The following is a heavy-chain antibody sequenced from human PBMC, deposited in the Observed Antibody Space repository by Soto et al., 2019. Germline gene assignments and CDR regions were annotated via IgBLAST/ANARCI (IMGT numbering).Heavy chain of an antibody. CDR3: AKVAVTTSLYYFYY. V-gene: IGHV3-30*18. D-gene: IGHD4-17*01. CDR2: ISSDGSEK. CDR1: GFTFSTYV. Sequence: QVQLVESGGGVVQPGRSLRLSCAASGFTFSTYVVHWVRQAPGKGLEWVAVISSDGSEKYYAGSVKGRVSISTDNSKSTLYLQMDSLRAADTAVYYWAKVAVTTSLYYFYYWGQGNLVTVSS. J-gene: IGHJ4*02.